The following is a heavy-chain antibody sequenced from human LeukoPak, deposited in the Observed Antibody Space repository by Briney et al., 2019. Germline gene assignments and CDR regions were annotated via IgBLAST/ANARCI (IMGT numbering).Heavy chain of an antibody. J-gene: IGHJ4*02. CDR3: ARRFSGSPELDY. CDR1: GGSFSGYY. D-gene: IGHD1-26*01. CDR2: IYYTGST. Sequence: SQTLSLTCAVYGGSFSGYYWGWIRQPPGKGLEWIGSIYYTGSTYYNPSLKSRVTVSVDTSKNQFSLNLRSVTAADTAVYYCARRFSGSPELDYWGQGTLVTVSS. V-gene: IGHV4-39*01.